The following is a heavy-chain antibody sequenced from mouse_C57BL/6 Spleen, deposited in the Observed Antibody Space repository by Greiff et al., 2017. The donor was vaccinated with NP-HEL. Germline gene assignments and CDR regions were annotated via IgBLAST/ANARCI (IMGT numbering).Heavy chain of an antibody. Sequence: QVQLKQSGAELMKPGASVKLSCKATGYTFTGYWIEWVKQSPGHGLEWIGEILPGSGSTNYNEKFKGKATFTADTSSNTAYMQLSSLTTEDSAIYYCARSETVVATRGYFDVWGTGTTVTVSS. D-gene: IGHD1-1*01. CDR1: GYTFTGYW. V-gene: IGHV1-9*01. CDR3: ARSETVVATRGYFDV. CDR2: ILPGSGST. J-gene: IGHJ1*03.